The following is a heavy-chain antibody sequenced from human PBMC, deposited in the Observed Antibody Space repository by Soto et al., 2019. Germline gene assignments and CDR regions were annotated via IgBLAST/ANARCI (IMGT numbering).Heavy chain of an antibody. J-gene: IGHJ6*02. V-gene: IGHV3-7*03. Sequence: PGGSLRLSCTASGFPFNNYYMTWVRQASGKGLEWVASIKEDGNEKYYADSVKGRFTISRDNAKNSMSLQMNSLGVEDTAVYFCTRGAGGWTSSCAMDAWGPGATVTVSS. D-gene: IGHD6-19*01. CDR3: TRGAGGWTSSCAMDA. CDR2: IKEDGNEK. CDR1: GFPFNNYY.